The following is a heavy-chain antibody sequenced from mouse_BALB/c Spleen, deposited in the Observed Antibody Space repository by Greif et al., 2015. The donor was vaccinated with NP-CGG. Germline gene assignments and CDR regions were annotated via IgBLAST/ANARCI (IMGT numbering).Heavy chain of an antibody. CDR1: GYTFSSYW. CDR2: ILPGSGST. J-gene: IGHJ3*01. CDR3: ARNDGYPQLGLFAY. D-gene: IGHD2-3*01. Sequence: VQLQQSGAELMRPGASVKISCKATGYTFSSYWIEWVKQRPGHGLEWIGEILPGSGSTNYNEKFKGKATFTADTSSNTAYMQLSSLTSEDSAVYYCARNDGYPQLGLFAYWGQGTLVTVSA. V-gene: IGHV1-9*01.